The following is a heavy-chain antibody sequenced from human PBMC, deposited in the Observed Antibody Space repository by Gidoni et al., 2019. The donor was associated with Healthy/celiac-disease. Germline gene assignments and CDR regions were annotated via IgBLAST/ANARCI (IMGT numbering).Heavy chain of an antibody. Sequence: QVPLQESGPGLVKPSETLYPTRAVSGYSISSGYYWGWTRQPPGKGLEWIGSIYHSGSTYYTPYLKSRVTISVDTPKNQFSLKLSSVTAADTAVYYCARLMASDAFDIWGQGTMVTVSS. CDR2: IYHSGST. CDR1: GYSISSGYY. V-gene: IGHV4-38-2*01. J-gene: IGHJ3*02. CDR3: ARLMASDAFDI.